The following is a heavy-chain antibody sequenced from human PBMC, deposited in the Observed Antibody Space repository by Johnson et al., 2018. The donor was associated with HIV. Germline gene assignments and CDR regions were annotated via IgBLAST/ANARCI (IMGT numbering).Heavy chain of an antibody. D-gene: IGHD3-22*01. V-gene: IGHV3-30*04. Sequence: QVQLVESGGGVVQPGRSLRLSCAASGFTFSSYAMHWVRQAPGKGLEWVAVISADGSNKYYADSVKGRFTISRDNSKNTLYLQMNSLRAEDTAVYYCARDFSYYFDIGHAFDIWGQGTMVTVSS. CDR2: ISADGSNK. CDR3: ARDFSYYFDIGHAFDI. J-gene: IGHJ3*02. CDR1: GFTFSSYA.